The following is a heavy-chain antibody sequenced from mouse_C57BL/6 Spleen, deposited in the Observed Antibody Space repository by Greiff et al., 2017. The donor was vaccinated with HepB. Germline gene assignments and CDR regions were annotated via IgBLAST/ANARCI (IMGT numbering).Heavy chain of an antibody. D-gene: IGHD4-1*01. V-gene: IGHV5-17*01. Sequence: EVQVVESGGGLVKPGGSLKPPLPPFGLLFRDFGMPWVRQAPEKGLEWVAYIRSGSSTIYYADTVKGRFTISRDNAKNTLFLQMTSLRSEDTAMYYCAHNWDDWYFDVWGTGTTVTVSS. J-gene: IGHJ1*03. CDR2: IRSGSSTI. CDR1: GLLFRDFG. CDR3: AHNWDDWYFDV.